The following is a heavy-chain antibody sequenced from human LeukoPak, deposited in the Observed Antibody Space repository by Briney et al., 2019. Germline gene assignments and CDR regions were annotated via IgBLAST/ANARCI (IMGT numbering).Heavy chain of an antibody. CDR2: IYSGGST. CDR3: VKAAGSWYGYFDY. Sequence: PGGSLRLSCAASGFTVSSNYMSWVRQAPGKGLEWVSVIYSGGSTYYADSVKGRFTISRHNSKNTLYLQMSSLRPEDTAVYYCVKAAGSWYGYFDYWGQGTLVTVSS. V-gene: IGHV3-53*04. CDR1: GFTVSSNY. D-gene: IGHD6-13*01. J-gene: IGHJ4*02.